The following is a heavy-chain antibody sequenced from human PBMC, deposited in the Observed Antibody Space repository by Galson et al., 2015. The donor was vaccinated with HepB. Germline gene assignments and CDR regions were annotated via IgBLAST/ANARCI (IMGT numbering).Heavy chain of an antibody. CDR1: GFTVSSNY. CDR3: ARARRVGATTPINY. J-gene: IGHJ4*02. D-gene: IGHD1-26*01. CDR2: IYSGGST. Sequence: SLRLSCAASGFTVSSNYMSWVRQAPGKGLEWVSVIYSGGSTYYADSVKGRFTISRDNSKNTLYLQMNSLRAEDTAVYYCARARRVGATTPINYWGQGTLVTVSS. V-gene: IGHV3-66*01.